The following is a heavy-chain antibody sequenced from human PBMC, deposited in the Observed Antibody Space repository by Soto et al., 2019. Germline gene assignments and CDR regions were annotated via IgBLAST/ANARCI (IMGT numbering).Heavy chain of an antibody. J-gene: IGHJ6*03. CDR2: INHSGST. Sequence: PSETLSLTCAVYGGSFSGYYWSWIRQPPGKGLEWIGEINHSGSTNYNPSLKSRVTISVDTSKNQFSLKLSSVTAADTAVYYCEGLDYYYMDVWGKGTTVTVSS. CDR3: EGLDYYYMDV. CDR1: GGSFSGYY. V-gene: IGHV4-34*01.